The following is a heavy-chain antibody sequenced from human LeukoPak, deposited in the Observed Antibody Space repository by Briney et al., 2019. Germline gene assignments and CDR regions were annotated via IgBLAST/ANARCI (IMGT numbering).Heavy chain of an antibody. CDR1: GYSISSGYY. J-gene: IGHJ5*02. Sequence: SETLSLTCTVSGYSISSGYYWGWIRQPPGKGLEWIGSIYHSGSTYYNPSLKSRVTISVDTSKNQFSLKLSSVTAADTAAYYCARHPALGVLDPRWRFDPWGQGTLVTVSS. V-gene: IGHV4-38-2*02. D-gene: IGHD3-3*02. CDR2: IYHSGST. CDR3: ARHPALGVLDPRWRFDP.